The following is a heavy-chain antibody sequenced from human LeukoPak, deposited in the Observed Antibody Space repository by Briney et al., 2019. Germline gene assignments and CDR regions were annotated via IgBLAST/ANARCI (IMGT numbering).Heavy chain of an antibody. CDR2: ISGSGGST. V-gene: IGHV3-23*01. J-gene: IGHJ6*03. CDR3: AKGVRFLEWLLYYYYYMDV. D-gene: IGHD3-3*01. CDR1: GFTFSSYA. Sequence: GGSLRLSCAASGFTFSSYAMSWVRQAPGKGLEWVSAISGSGGSTYYADSVKGRFTISGDNSKNTLYLQMNSLRAEDTAVYYCAKGVRFLEWLLYYYYYMDVWGKGTTVTVSS.